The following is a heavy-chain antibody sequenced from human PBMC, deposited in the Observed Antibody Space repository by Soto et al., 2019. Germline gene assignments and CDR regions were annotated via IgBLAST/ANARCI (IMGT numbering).Heavy chain of an antibody. D-gene: IGHD6-13*01. CDR3: AAGEASSRNLAPYYLDF. CDR2: IHYSGTT. Sequence: PSETLSLTCTVSGGSMRNYFWTWIRRPPGKGLEWIGYIHYSGTTSFFPSYNPPLRSRVTISEDTSKNQFSLKLLSVTTADTAVYFCAAGEASSRNLAPYYLDFWGQGTLVTVSS. V-gene: IGHV4-59*01. CDR1: GGSMRNYF. J-gene: IGHJ4*02.